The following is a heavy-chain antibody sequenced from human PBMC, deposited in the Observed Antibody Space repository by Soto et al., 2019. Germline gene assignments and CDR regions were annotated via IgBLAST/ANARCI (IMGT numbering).Heavy chain of an antibody. CDR2: IYYTGST. V-gene: IGHV4-39*07. D-gene: IGHD5-18*01. CDR3: ARISSVDPYGYVNGGLDV. Sequence: PETLSLTCTVSGDSVNMTTNFWGWVRQPPGKGLEWIGNIYYTGSTYYNPSLKSRLTISIDTSKNQLSLSLRSVTAADTAVYFCARISSVDPYGYVNGGLDVWGQGTTVTVSS. J-gene: IGHJ6*02. CDR1: GDSVNMTTNF.